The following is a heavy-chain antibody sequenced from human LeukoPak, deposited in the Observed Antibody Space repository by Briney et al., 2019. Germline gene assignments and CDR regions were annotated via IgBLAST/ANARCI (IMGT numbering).Heavy chain of an antibody. V-gene: IGHV3-21*01. CDR1: GFSFSSYN. CDR2: ITSSSTYT. CDR3: ARGPGDVVVPAALIS. Sequence: GGSLRLSCAASGFSFSSYNMNWVRQTPGKGLEWVSSITSSSTYTFYADSVKGRFTISRDNARNSLYLQMNSLRAEDTAVYYCARGPGDVVVPAALISWGQGTLVTVSS. D-gene: IGHD2-2*01. J-gene: IGHJ4*02.